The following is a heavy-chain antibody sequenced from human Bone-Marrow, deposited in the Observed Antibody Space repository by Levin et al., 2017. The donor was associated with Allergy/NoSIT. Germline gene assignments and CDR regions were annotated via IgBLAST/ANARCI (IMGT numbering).Heavy chain of an antibody. D-gene: IGHD3-10*01. CDR3: ARLDFNYGSYY. J-gene: IGHJ4*02. Sequence: GGSLRLFCVVSGFTISNNYMSWVRQASGKGLEWVAVIYSFGSTNYADSVKGRFTISRANSENTLYLQMNSLRAEDTAIYYCARLDFNYGSYYWGQGTLVTVSS. CDR1: GFTISNNY. CDR2: IYSFGST. V-gene: IGHV3-66*04.